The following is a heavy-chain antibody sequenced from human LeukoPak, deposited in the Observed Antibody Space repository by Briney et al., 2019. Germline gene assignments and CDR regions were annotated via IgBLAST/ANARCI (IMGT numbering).Heavy chain of an antibody. CDR1: GGAFSSYA. D-gene: IGHD2-21*02. Sequence: SVKVSCKASGGAFSSYAISWVRQAPGQGLEWMGRIIPILGIANYAQKFQGRVTITADKSTSTAYMELSSLRSEDTAVYYCASLLSLAYCGGDCYLYGMDVWGQGTTVTVSS. J-gene: IGHJ6*02. V-gene: IGHV1-69*04. CDR2: IIPILGIA. CDR3: ASLLSLAYCGGDCYLYGMDV.